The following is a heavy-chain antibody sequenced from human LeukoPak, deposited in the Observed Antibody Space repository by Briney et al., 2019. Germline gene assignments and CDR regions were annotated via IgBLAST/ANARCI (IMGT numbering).Heavy chain of an antibody. CDR2: INQDGGDT. Sequence: PGGSLRLSCAASGFTVSAYWMSWVRQAPGKGLEWVATINQDGGDTFYVDSVKGRFTISTDNSKNSLYLRMNSLRAEDTAVYYCAKGTLEYWGQGTLVSVSS. J-gene: IGHJ4*02. V-gene: IGHV3-7*01. CDR3: AKGTLEY. CDR1: GFTVSAYW.